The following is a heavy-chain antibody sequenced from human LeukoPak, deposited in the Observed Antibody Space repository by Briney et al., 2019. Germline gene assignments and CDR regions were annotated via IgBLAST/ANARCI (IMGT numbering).Heavy chain of an antibody. J-gene: IGHJ4*02. Sequence: EGSLRLSCAASGFTFSNHSMHWVRQAPGKGLVWVSRINSDGSGTSYADSVKGRFTISRDNAKNALYLQMNSLRAEDTALYYCARDSIPVSVYFDHWGQGTLVTVSS. V-gene: IGHV3-74*01. CDR1: GFTFSNHS. CDR2: INSDGSGT. D-gene: IGHD6-19*01. CDR3: ARDSIPVSVYFDH.